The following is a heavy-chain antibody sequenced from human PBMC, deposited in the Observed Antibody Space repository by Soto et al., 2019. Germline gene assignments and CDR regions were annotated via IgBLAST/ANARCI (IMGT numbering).Heavy chain of an antibody. CDR2: VYATGTS. J-gene: IGHJ5*02. Sequence: PSETLSLTCSVSGGSMSKFYWSWIRKTAGKGLEWMGRVYATGTSDYNPSLRSRIAMSVDISKKTFSLRLRSVTAADTGVYYCVRDGSKTLRDCFATCGQG. V-gene: IGHV4-4*07. CDR1: GGSMSKFY. D-gene: IGHD4-17*01. CDR3: VRDGSKTLRDCFAT.